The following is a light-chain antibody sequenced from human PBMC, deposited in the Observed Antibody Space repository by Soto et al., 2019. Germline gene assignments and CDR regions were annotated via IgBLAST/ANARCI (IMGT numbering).Light chain of an antibody. CDR2: KAS. V-gene: IGKV1-5*03. CDR1: QTISSR. J-gene: IGKJ1*01. CDR3: QHYNNYSVA. Sequence: DIQLTQAPSTLSGSVGERVTLACRASQTISSRLAWYQQKPGKAPKLLIYKASTLKSGVPSRFSGSGSGTEFTLTISSLQPDDFATYYCQHYNNYSVAFGQGTKVDIK.